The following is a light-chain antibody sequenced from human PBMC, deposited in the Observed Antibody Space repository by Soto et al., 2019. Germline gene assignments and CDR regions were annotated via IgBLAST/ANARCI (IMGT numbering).Light chain of an antibody. CDR3: QSYDNSLSGSWV. Sequence: QAVVTQPPSVSGAPGQRVTLSCTGSNSNIGANYDVHWYHQIAGTAPKLLIYGNSNRPSGVPDRFSGSKSGTSASLAINGLQAEDEAHYYCQSYDNSLSGSWVFGGGTKLTVL. CDR2: GNS. J-gene: IGLJ3*02. CDR1: NSNIGANYD. V-gene: IGLV1-40*01.